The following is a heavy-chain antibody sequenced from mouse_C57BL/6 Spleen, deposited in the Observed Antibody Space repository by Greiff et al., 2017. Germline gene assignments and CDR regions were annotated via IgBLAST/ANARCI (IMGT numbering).Heavy chain of an antibody. D-gene: IGHD1-3*01. CDR2: IYPGDGVT. CDR3: ARSGLDYAMDY. J-gene: IGHJ4*01. CDR1: GYAFSSYW. V-gene: IGHV1-80*01. Sequence: VQLQQPGAELVKPGASVKMSCKASGYAFSSYWMNWVKQRPGKGLEWIGQIYPGDGVTNYKGKFKGKATLTADKSSSTAYMQLSSLTSEDSAVYFGARSGLDYAMDYWGQGTSVTVSA.